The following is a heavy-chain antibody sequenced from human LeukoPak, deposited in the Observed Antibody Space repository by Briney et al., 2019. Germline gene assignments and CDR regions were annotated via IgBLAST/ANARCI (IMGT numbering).Heavy chain of an antibody. D-gene: IGHD1-1*01. CDR1: GGSVTTASHY. J-gene: IGHJ6*03. V-gene: IGHV4-39*01. CDR3: ARHRENDSQYFYFMDA. Sequence: SETLSLTCTLSGGSVTTASHYWGWIRQPPGKGLEWIGSIYYLGDTYYNPSLKSRVTMSVDMSMNQFSLKVTSVTAADTAVYFCARHRENDSQYFYFMDAWGKGTTVTVSS. CDR2: IYYLGDT.